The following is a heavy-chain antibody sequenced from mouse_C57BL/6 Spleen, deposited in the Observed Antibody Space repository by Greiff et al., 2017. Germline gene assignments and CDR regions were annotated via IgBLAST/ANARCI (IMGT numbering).Heavy chain of an antibody. D-gene: IGHD1-1*01. V-gene: IGHV1-82*01. Sequence: VQLQQSGPELVKPGASVKISCKASGYAFSSSWMNWVKQRPGKGLEWIGRIYPGDGDTNYNGKFKGKATLTADKASSTAYMQLSSLTSEDSAVYFCAEGFLLYGSGNYWYFDVWGTGTTVTVSS. CDR2: IYPGDGDT. J-gene: IGHJ1*03. CDR1: GYAFSSSW. CDR3: AEGFLLYGSGNYWYFDV.